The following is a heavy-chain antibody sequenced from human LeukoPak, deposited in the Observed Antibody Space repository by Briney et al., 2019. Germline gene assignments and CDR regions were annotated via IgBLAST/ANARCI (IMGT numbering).Heavy chain of an antibody. CDR1: GYTFTGYY. CDR2: INPKSGGT. D-gene: IGHD3-22*01. J-gene: IGHJ4*02. CDR3: ARSGFYYGIAY. Sequence: ASVKVSCKASGYTFTGYYMHWVRQAPGQGLEWMGWINPKSGGTNYAQKFQGRVTMTRDTSISTAYMELSRLRSDDTAVYYCARSGFYYGIAYWGQGTLVTVSS. V-gene: IGHV1-2*02.